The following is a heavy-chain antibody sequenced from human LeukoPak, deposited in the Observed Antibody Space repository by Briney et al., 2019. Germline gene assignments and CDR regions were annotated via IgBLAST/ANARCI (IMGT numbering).Heavy chain of an antibody. CDR1: GGSISRYY. J-gene: IGHJ4*02. CDR3: ARGGIVATIQDFDY. CDR2: IYYSGST. D-gene: IGHD5-12*01. V-gene: IGHV4-59*01. Sequence: SETLSLTCTVSGGSISRYYWSWIRQPPGKGLEWIGYIYYSGSTNYNPSLKSRVTISVDTSKNQFSLKLSSVTAADTAVYYCARGGIVATIQDFDYWGQGTLVTVSS.